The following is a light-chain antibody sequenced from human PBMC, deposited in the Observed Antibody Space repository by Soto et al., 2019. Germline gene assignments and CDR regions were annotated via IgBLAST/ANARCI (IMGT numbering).Light chain of an antibody. Sequence: QSVLTQPASVSGSPGQSITVSCTGTSSDVGAYKYVSWYQQHPGKAPKLMIYEVNNRPSGVSNRFSGSKSGNTASLTISGLQAEDEADYHCSSYTSDFRRVFGTGTKVTVL. J-gene: IGLJ1*01. CDR1: SSDVGAYKY. CDR2: EVN. CDR3: SSYTSDFRRV. V-gene: IGLV2-14*01.